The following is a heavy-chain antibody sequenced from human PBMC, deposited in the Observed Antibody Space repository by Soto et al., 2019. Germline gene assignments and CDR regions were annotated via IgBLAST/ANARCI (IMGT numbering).Heavy chain of an antibody. J-gene: IGHJ6*03. Sequence: SETLSLTCAVYGGSFIGYYWSWIRQPPGKGLEWIGEINHIATTNCNPSLKSRVTMSIDTSKGQISLNLTSVTAADTAVYYCARGEYCGGCYFSPHYTCYTHVCDTGPTDTVSS. CDR1: GGSFIGYY. CDR3: ARGEYCGGCYFSPHYTCYTHV. D-gene: IGHD2-21*01. CDR2: INHIATT. V-gene: IGHV4-34*01.